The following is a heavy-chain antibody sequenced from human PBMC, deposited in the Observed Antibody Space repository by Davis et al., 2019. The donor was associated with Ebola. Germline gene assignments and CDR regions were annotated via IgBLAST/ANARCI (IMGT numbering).Heavy chain of an antibody. CDR2: INHSGST. Sequence: PSETLSLTCAVYGGSFSGYYWSWIRQPPGKGLEWIGEINHSGSTNYNPSLKSRVTISVDTSKNQFSLKLSSVTAADTAVYYCARAPIGYCSSTSCYDAFDIWGQGTMVTVSS. D-gene: IGHD2-2*01. CDR1: GGSFSGYY. CDR3: ARAPIGYCSSTSCYDAFDI. V-gene: IGHV4-34*01. J-gene: IGHJ3*02.